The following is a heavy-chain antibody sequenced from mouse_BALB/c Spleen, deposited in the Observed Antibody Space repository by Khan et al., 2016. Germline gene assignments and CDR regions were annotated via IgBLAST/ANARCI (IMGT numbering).Heavy chain of an antibody. D-gene: IGHD2-5*01. CDR3: ARQYYSNHAMDY. CDR2: INTYTGEP. J-gene: IGHJ4*01. V-gene: IGHV9-1*02. Sequence: QIQLVQSGPEPKKPGETVKISCKASGYTFTNYGMNWVKQAPGKGLKWMGWINTYTGEPTYADDFKGRFAFSLETSASTVYLQINNLKNEDMATYYCARQYYSNHAMDYWGQGTSVTVSS. CDR1: GYTFTNYG.